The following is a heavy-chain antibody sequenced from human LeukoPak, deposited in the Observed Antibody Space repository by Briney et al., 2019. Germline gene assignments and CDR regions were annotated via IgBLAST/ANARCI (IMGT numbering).Heavy chain of an antibody. CDR2: ISGGGDRR. CDR3: AKRPGTSVAGAFDV. CDR1: GFTFSTCA. Sequence: GGSLRLSCAASGFTFSTCAMSWVRQAPGKGLEWVSGISGGGDRRYYADSVKGRFTISRDNFKNTLDLQMNSLRADDTAVYYCAKRPGTSVAGAFDVWGQGTMVTVSS. J-gene: IGHJ3*01. V-gene: IGHV3-23*01.